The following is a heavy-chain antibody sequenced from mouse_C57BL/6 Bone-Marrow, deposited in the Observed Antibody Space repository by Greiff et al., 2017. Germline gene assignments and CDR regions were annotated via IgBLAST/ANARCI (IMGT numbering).Heavy chain of an antibody. V-gene: IGHV1-81*01. J-gene: IGHJ3*01. CDR1: GYTFTSYG. Sequence: QVQLQQSGAELARPGASVKLSCKASGYTFTSYGISWVKQRTGQGLEWIGEIYPRSGNTYYNEKFKGKATLTADKSSSTAYMELRSLTSEDSAVYFCERYGAGAIYYYGSSFFAYWGQGTLVTVSA. CDR2: IYPRSGNT. CDR3: ERYGAGAIYYYGSSFFAY. D-gene: IGHD1-1*01.